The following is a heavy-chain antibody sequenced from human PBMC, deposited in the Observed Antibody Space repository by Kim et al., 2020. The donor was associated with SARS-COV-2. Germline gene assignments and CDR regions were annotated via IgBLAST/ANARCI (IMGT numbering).Heavy chain of an antibody. CDR1: GFSFSDHY. V-gene: IGHV3-11*06. D-gene: IGHD2-2*01. CDR3: TTYSDQVPAFDH. CDR2: ISSSSSYT. J-gene: IGHJ4*02. Sequence: GGSLRLSCAASGFSFSDHYMTWIRQVPGKGLEWISYISSSSSYTDYFDSVKGRFTISRDNAKKSLYLQMNSLTAGDTAIYYCTTYSDQVPAFDHWDRGNRDSVSS.